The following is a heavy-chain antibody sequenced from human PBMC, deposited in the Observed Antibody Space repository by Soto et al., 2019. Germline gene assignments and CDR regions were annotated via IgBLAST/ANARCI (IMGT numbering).Heavy chain of an antibody. Sequence: GASVKVSCKASGYTFTSYGISWVRQAPGQGLEWMGWISAYNGNTNYAQKLQGRVTMTTDTSTSTAYMELRSLRSDDTAVYYCAREGIAVAPYYYYGMDVWGQGTTVTVSS. CDR3: AREGIAVAPYYYYGMDV. V-gene: IGHV1-18*01. CDR2: ISAYNGNT. D-gene: IGHD6-19*01. J-gene: IGHJ6*02. CDR1: GYTFTSYG.